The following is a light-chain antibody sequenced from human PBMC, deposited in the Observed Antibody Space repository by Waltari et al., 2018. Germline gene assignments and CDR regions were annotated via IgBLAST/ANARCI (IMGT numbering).Light chain of an antibody. J-gene: IGLJ2*01. CDR2: LEDNGSY. CDR1: RGHSSYT. Sequence: QPVLTHSSSASASLGSPVRLTCTLSRGHSSYTIAWPQQQPGKAPRDWMKLEDNGSYNKGRGVSDLFSGSTSGADRYLTIANLQSEDEADYYCETWDSNARVFGGGTKLTVL. CDR3: ETWDSNARV. V-gene: IGLV4-60*03.